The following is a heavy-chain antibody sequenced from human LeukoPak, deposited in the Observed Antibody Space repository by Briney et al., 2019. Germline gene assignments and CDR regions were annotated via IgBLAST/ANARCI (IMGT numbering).Heavy chain of an antibody. D-gene: IGHD5-12*01. CDR3: ARVDIRTAFFDY. CDR2: IYSSGST. CDR1: GGSINSYY. J-gene: IGHJ4*02. Sequence: SETLSLTCTVSGGSINSYYWSWIRQPAGKGLEWIGRIYSSGSTGYNPSLKNRVTMSLDTSKNQFSLNLSSVTAADTAVYYCARVDIRTAFFDYWGQGTLVTVSS. V-gene: IGHV4-4*07.